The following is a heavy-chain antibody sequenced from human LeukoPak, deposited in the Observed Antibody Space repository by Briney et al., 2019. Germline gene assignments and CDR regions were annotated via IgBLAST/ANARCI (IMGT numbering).Heavy chain of an antibody. D-gene: IGHD3-3*01. J-gene: IGHJ3*02. CDR2: INHSGST. Sequence: SETLSLTCAVYGGSFSGYYWSWIRQPPGKGLEWIGEINHSGSTNYNPSLKSRVTISVDTSKIQSSLKLSSVTAADTAVYYCARGGYDFWSGYYRSAFDIWGQGTMVTVSS. CDR3: ARGGYDFWSGYYRSAFDI. V-gene: IGHV4-34*01. CDR1: GGSFSGYY.